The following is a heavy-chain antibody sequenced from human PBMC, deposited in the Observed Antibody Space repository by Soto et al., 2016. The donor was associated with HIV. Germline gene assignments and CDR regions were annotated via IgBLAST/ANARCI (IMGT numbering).Heavy chain of an antibody. V-gene: IGHV3-74*01. D-gene: IGHD1-26*01. J-gene: IGHJ4*02. Sequence: EVQLVESGGGLVQPGGSLRLSCAASGFTFSSYWMHWVRQAPGKGLVWVSRIYSDGSSVNYADSVKGRFTISRDSAKSTLYLQMDSLRADDTAVYYCARGGIGLTSGHWGQGTLVTVSS. CDR3: ARGGIGLTSGH. CDR1: GFTFSSYW. CDR2: IYSDGSSV.